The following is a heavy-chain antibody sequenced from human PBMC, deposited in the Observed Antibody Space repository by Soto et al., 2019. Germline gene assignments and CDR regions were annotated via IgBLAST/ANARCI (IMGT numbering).Heavy chain of an antibody. CDR3: ATDRSSGRYLEIDY. J-gene: IGHJ4*02. Sequence: ASVMVSCKVSGYTLTEISMHWVRQAPGKGLEWMGGLDPEDGETIYAQKIQGRATMTGDTSTDTAYMELSSLRSEDTAVYYCATDRSSGRYLEIDYWGQGTMVTVSA. CDR1: GYTLTEIS. D-gene: IGHD1-26*01. V-gene: IGHV1-24*01. CDR2: LDPEDGET.